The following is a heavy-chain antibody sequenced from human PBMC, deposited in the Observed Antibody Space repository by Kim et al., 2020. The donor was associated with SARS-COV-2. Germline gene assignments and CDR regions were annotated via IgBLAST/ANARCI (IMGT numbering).Heavy chain of an antibody. CDR2: KFHSGGM. J-gene: IGHJ4*02. D-gene: IGHD6-19*01. Sequence: SETLSLTCTVSGDSTSIRTYFWAWIRQLPGQGLEWIGSKFHSGGMSYSAALESRASISIDTSANEIFLDLTSVTAADTAIYYCARYTGWYFDYWGQGIRVTVSS. V-gene: IGHV4-39*01. CDR1: GDSTSIRTYF. CDR3: ARYTGWYFDY.